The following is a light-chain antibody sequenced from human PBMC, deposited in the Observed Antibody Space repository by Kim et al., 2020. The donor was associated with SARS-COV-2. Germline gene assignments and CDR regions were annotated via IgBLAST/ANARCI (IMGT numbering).Light chain of an antibody. V-gene: IGLV2-14*03. CDR3: SSYTSSSTVV. Sequence: GQSIAISCTGTSSDVGGYNYVSWYQQHPGKAPKLMIYDVSNRPSGVSNRFSGSKSGNTASLTISGLQAEDEADYYCSSYTSSSTVVFGGGTKLTVL. CDR1: SSDVGGYNY. J-gene: IGLJ2*01. CDR2: DVS.